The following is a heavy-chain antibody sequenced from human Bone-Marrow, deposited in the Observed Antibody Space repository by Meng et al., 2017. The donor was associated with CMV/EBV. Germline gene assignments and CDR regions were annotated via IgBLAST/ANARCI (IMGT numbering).Heavy chain of an antibody. CDR2: IKQDGSEK. V-gene: IGHV3-7*03. CDR1: GFTFSSYW. J-gene: IGHJ4*02. CDR3: ASFGCSSASCPFAY. D-gene: IGHD2-2*01. Sequence: GGSLRFSCAASGFTFSSYWMSWVRQAPGKGLEWVANIKQDGSEKYYVDSVKGRFTISRDNAKNSLYLQMNSLRAEDTALYYCASFGCSSASCPFAYWVQGTLVTVSS.